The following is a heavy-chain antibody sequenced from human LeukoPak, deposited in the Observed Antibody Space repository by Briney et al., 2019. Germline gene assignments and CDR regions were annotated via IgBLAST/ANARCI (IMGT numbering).Heavy chain of an antibody. CDR3: ARDSFDP. Sequence: SETLSLTCTVSGGSISSYYWSWIRQPPGKGLEWIGYIYYSGSTNYNPSLKSRVIISVDTSKNQFSLKLSSVTAADTAVYYCARDSFDPWGQGTLVTVSS. V-gene: IGHV4-59*01. J-gene: IGHJ5*02. CDR2: IYYSGST. CDR1: GGSISSYY.